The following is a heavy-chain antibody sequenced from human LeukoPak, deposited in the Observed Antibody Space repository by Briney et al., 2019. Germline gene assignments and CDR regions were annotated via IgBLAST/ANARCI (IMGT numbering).Heavy chain of an antibody. CDR3: ATWYYYDSSDYYVADY. Sequence: AASVKVSCKVSGYTLTKFSMHWVRQAPGKGLEWMGGFDPEDGETIYAQKFQGRVTMTEDTSRDTAYMELSSLRSEDTAVYYCATWYYYDSSDYYVADYWGQGTLVIVSS. J-gene: IGHJ4*02. V-gene: IGHV1-24*01. D-gene: IGHD3-22*01. CDR2: FDPEDGET. CDR1: GYTLTKFS.